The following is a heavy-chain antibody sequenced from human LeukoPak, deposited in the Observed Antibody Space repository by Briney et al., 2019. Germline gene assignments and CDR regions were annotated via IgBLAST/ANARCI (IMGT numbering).Heavy chain of an antibody. J-gene: IGHJ6*02. D-gene: IGHD2-15*01. CDR3: ARDKDGMDV. Sequence: ASVKDSCKASGNTFTDYYMNWVRQAPGQGLEWIGWINPKSGGTNYAQKFQGRVTMTRDTSISTAYMELNRLISDDSAVYYCARDKDGMDVWGQGTTVTVSS. CDR1: GNTFTDYY. V-gene: IGHV1-2*02. CDR2: INPKSGGT.